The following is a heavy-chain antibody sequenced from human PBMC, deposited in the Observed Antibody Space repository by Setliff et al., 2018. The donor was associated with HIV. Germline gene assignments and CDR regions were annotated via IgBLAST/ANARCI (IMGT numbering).Heavy chain of an antibody. CDR1: GGSISSDTYH. V-gene: IGHV4-61*09. CDR2: TYSSGIP. D-gene: IGHD2-15*01. CDR3: ARVSRLHPFDP. J-gene: IGHJ5*02. Sequence: SETLSLTCTVSGGSISSDTYHYSWIRQPAGKGLEWIGQTYSSGIPTYNPSLEGRITMSVDRSKNQFSLRLTSVTAADTAMYYCARVSRLHPFDPWGQGTLVTVSS.